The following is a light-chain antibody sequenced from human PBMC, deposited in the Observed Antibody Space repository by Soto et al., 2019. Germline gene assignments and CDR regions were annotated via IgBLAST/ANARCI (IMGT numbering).Light chain of an antibody. CDR3: QQSNKWPPT. CDR1: QSVSSY. Sequence: EIVLTQSPATLSLSPGERATLSCRASQSVSSYLAWYQQKPGQAPRLLIYDASNRAAGIPARFSGSGSGTDSPLTSSRLEQDDFVDYCWQQSNKWPPTFGQGTRLEIK. V-gene: IGKV3-11*01. CDR2: DAS. J-gene: IGKJ5*01.